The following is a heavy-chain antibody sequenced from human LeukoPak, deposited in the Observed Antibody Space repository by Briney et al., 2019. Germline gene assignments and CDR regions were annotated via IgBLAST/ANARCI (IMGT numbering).Heavy chain of an antibody. J-gene: IGHJ6*03. Sequence: SETLSLTCAVYGGSFSGYYWSWIRQPPGKGLEWIGEINHSGSTYYNPSLKSRVTISVDTSKNQFSLKLSSVTAADTAVYYCARAAGNNYYYYYYMDVWGKGTTVTVSS. CDR1: GGSFSGYY. CDR3: ARAAGNNYYYYYYMDV. CDR2: INHSGST. D-gene: IGHD6-13*01. V-gene: IGHV4-34*01.